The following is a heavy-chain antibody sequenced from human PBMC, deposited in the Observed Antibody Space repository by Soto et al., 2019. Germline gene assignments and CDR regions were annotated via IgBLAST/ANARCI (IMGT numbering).Heavy chain of an antibody. D-gene: IGHD7-27*01. CDR2: VYYTGST. CDR3: ARVPVTVLTATSYGMDV. Sequence: SETLSLTCTVSGGSVSSGSHYWNWIRQPPGKGLEWIGYVYYTGSTNYKPSLKSRVTISIDTSKNQFSLNLSSVTAADTAVYYCARVPVTVLTATSYGMDVWGQGTTVTVSS. J-gene: IGHJ6*02. V-gene: IGHV4-61*01. CDR1: GGSVSSGSHY.